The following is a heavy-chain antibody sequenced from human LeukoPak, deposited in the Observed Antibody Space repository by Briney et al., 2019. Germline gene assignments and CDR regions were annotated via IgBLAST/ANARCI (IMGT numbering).Heavy chain of an antibody. V-gene: IGHV4-59*08. J-gene: IGHJ4*02. CDR2: IYYSGST. CDR1: GGSISSYY. CDR3: ARLTCSGSICYVDY. D-gene: IGHD2-2*01. Sequence: SETLSLTCTVSGGSISSYYWSWIRQPPGKGLEWIGYIYYSGSTNYNPSLKSRVTISVDTSKNQFSLQLNSVTPDDTAVYYCARLTCSGSICYVDYWGQGTLVTVSS.